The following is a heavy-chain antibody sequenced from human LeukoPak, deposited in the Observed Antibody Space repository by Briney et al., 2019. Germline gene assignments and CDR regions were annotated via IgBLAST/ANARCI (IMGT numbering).Heavy chain of an antibody. CDR3: ARDSFLVAAAGTGNLDY. Sequence: GRSLRLSCAASGVTFSSYAMHWVRQAPGKGLEWVAVISYDGSNKYYADSVKGRFTISRDNSKNTLYLQMNSLRAEDTAVYYCARDSFLVAAAGTGNLDYWGQGTLVTVSS. CDR1: GVTFSSYA. J-gene: IGHJ4*02. D-gene: IGHD6-13*01. CDR2: ISYDGSNK. V-gene: IGHV3-30-3*01.